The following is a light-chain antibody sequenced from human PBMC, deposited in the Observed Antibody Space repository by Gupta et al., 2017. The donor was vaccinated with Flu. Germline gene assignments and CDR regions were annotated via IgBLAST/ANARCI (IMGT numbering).Light chain of an antibody. Sequence: DIQMTQSPSTLSASVGDRVTITCRASQSVNGWLAWYQQKPGKAPKLLIYKASTLESGVPSRFSGSGSGTEFTLTITSLQPDDYATYYCQHEDNSPWTFVQGTKVDIK. CDR2: KAS. V-gene: IGKV1-5*03. CDR3: QHEDNSPWT. J-gene: IGKJ1*01. CDR1: QSVNGW.